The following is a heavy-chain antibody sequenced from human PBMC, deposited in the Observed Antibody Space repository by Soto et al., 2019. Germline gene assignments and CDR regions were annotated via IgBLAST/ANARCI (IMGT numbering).Heavy chain of an antibody. CDR2: INPSGGST. CDR3: ARDAYSGYIIQPFRFNWFDP. Sequence: ASVKVSCKASGYTFTSYYMHWVRQAPGQGLEWMGIINPSGGSTSYAQKFQGRVTMTRDTSTSTVYMELSSLRSEDMAVYYCARDAYSGYIIQPFRFNWFDPWGQGTLVTVSS. CDR1: GYTFTSYY. V-gene: IGHV1-46*01. D-gene: IGHD5-12*01. J-gene: IGHJ5*02.